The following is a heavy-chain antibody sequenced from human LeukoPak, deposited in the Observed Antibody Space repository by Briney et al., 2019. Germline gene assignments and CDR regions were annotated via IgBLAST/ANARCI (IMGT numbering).Heavy chain of an antibody. CDR1: GFTFSSYA. Sequence: PGGSLRLSCAASGFTFSSYAMSWVRQAPGKGLEWVSAISGSGGSTYYADSVKGRFTISRDNSKSTLYLQMNSLRAEDTAVYYCAKDMLAARPWAYYYYTDVWGKGTTVTVSS. D-gene: IGHD6-6*01. CDR3: AKDMLAARPWAYYYYTDV. CDR2: ISGSGGST. J-gene: IGHJ6*03. V-gene: IGHV3-23*01.